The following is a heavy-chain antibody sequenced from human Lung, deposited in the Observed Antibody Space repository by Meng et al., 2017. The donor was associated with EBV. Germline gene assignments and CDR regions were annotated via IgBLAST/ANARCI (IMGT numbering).Heavy chain of an antibody. CDR3: ARARVVGRDY. Sequence: QVQLVQSGSELKKPGASVKISCKASGYTFTTFAINWVRQAPGQGPEWMGWINTNTGNPTYAQGFTERFVLSLDTSVTTAYLQISDLKAEDTAIYYCARARVVGRDYWGQGTLVTVSS. CDR2: INTNTGNP. D-gene: IGHD1-26*01. V-gene: IGHV7-4-1*02. CDR1: GYTFTTFA. J-gene: IGHJ4*02.